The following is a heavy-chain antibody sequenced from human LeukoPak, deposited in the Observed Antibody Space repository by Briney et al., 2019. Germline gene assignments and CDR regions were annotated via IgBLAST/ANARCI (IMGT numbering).Heavy chain of an antibody. V-gene: IGHV3-33*01. CDR3: ARGYCSSTSCPMIEYFQH. CDR2: IWYDGSNK. CDR1: GFTFSSYG. D-gene: IGHD2-2*01. J-gene: IGHJ1*01. Sequence: GRSLRLSCAASGFTFSSYGMHWVRQAPGKGLEWAAVIWYDGSNKYYADSVKGRFTISRDNSKNTLYLQMNSLRAEDTAVYYCARGYCSSTSCPMIEYFQHWGQGTLVTVSS.